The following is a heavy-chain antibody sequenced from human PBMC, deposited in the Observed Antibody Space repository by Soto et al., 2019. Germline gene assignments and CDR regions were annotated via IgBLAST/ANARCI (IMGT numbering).Heavy chain of an antibody. D-gene: IGHD5-18*01. Sequence: QVQLQQWGAGLLKPSETLSLTCAVYGGSFSGYYWSWIRQPPGKGLEWIGEINHSGSTNYNPSLKSRGTISVDSSKNQFSLKLSSVTAADTAVYYCARHGYSSLIGAFDIWGQGTMVTVSS. V-gene: IGHV4-34*01. CDR3: ARHGYSSLIGAFDI. J-gene: IGHJ3*02. CDR1: GGSFSGYY. CDR2: INHSGST.